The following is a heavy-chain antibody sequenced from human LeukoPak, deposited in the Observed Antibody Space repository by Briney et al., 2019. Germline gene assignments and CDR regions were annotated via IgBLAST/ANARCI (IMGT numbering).Heavy chain of an antibody. CDR2: IYYSGST. Sequence: PSETLSLTCTVSGGSISSYYWSWIRQPPGKGLEWIGHIYYSGSTNYNPSLKSRVTISVDTSKNQFSLKLSSVTAADTAVYYCARAFSSGWYGDDYWGQGTLVTVSS. CDR1: GGSISSYY. CDR3: ARAFSSGWYGDDY. J-gene: IGHJ4*02. D-gene: IGHD6-19*01. V-gene: IGHV4-59*01.